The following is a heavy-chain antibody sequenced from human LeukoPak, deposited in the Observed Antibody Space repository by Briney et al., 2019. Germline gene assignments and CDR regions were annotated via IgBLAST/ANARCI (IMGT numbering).Heavy chain of an antibody. CDR1: GFTFSNYA. CDR3: AKYVCGGDCYDYFDC. Sequence: GGSLRLSCAASGFTFSNYAMSWVRQAPGKGLEWVSGIRSSGHNTYYEDSVKGRFTISRDNSKNMLYLQMHSLRAEDTAVYYCAKYVCGGDCYDYFDCWGQGTLVTVSS. CDR2: IRSSGHNT. J-gene: IGHJ4*02. V-gene: IGHV3-23*01. D-gene: IGHD2-21*02.